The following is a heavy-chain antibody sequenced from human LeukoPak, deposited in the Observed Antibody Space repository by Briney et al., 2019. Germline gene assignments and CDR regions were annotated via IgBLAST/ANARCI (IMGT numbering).Heavy chain of an antibody. J-gene: IGHJ4*02. Sequence: SVSVSCKASVFTFTSSAVQWVRQARGQRLEWIGWIVVGSGNTNYAQKFQERVTITRDMSTSTAYMELSGLRSEDTAVYYCAAGGDTAMVELWGQGTLVTVSS. V-gene: IGHV1-58*01. CDR2: IVVGSGNT. CDR3: AAGGDTAMVEL. CDR1: VFTFTSSA. D-gene: IGHD5-18*01.